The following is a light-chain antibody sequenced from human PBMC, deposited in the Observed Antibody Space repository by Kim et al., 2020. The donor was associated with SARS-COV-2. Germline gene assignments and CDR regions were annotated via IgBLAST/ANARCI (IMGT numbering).Light chain of an antibody. V-gene: IGLV3-19*01. J-gene: IGLJ2*01. CDR2: GKN. Sequence: VAVGQKVRITCQGDSLRSDHATWYQQKPGQAPILVIYGKNNRPSGIPDRFSGSSSGNTASLTITGTQAGDEADYYCNSRDSNDNVVFGGGTQLTVL. CDR3: NSRDSNDNVV. CDR1: SLRSDH.